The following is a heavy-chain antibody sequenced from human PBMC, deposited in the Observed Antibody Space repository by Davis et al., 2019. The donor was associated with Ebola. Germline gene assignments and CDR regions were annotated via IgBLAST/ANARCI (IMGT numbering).Heavy chain of an antibody. CDR3: ARDENGIDY. J-gene: IGHJ4*02. CDR2: ISTSGGST. V-gene: IGHV3-23*01. Sequence: PGGSLRLSCAASGFTFSSYAMSWVRQAPGKGLEWVSGISTSGGSTYYAESVKGRFTISRDISKNTLFLQMNSLRAEDTAVYYCARDENGIDYWGQGTLVTVSS. CDR1: GFTFSSYA. D-gene: IGHD1-1*01.